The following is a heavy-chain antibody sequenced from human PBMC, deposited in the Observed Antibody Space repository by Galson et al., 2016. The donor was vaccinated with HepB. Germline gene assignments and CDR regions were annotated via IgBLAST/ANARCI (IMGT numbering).Heavy chain of an antibody. J-gene: IGHJ3*02. CDR3: ARGGYHHGFDI. V-gene: IGHV3-74*01. Sequence: SLRLSCAVSGFTFRNYWMHWVRQAPGKGLVWLSRIDSDGGGTIYADFVKGRFTISRDNAKNIAYLQMNSLRADDTAVYYCARGGYHHGFDIWGRGTTVTVSP. D-gene: IGHD2-2*01. CDR1: GFTFRNYW. CDR2: IDSDGGGT.